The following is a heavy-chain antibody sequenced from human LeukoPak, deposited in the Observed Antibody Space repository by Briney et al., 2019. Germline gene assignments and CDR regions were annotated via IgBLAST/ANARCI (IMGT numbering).Heavy chain of an antibody. Sequence: GGSLRLSCAASGFTFDDYAMNWVRQAPGKGLEWVSSINWNGDSTDYADSVKGRFTISRDNAKNSLYLQMDSLRAEDTALYYCARDNDSRDPPHFDYWGQGTLVTVSS. CDR3: ARDNDSRDPPHFDY. D-gene: IGHD3-16*01. CDR1: GFTFDDYA. J-gene: IGHJ4*02. CDR2: INWNGDST. V-gene: IGHV3-20*04.